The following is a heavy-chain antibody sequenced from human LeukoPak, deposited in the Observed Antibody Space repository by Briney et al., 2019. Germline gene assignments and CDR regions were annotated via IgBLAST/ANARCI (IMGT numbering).Heavy chain of an antibody. V-gene: IGHV3-7*01. CDR2: IKQDGSAR. J-gene: IGHJ5*02. D-gene: IGHD6-13*01. CDR3: ARDFLQLIAAAGWFDP. CDR1: GFTFSRYY. Sequence: PGGSLRLSCAGSGFTFSRYYMAWVRQAPGKGLEWVANIKQDGSARDYVDSVKGRFTISRDNAKNSLYLQMNSLRAEDTAVYYCARDFLQLIAAAGWFDPWGQGTLVTVSS.